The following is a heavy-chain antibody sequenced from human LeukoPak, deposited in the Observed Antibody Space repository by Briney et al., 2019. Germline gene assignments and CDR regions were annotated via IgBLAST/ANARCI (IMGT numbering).Heavy chain of an antibody. V-gene: IGHV3-23*01. Sequence: GGSLRLSCAASKFAFSSYAMSWVRQAPGKGLEWVSAISGGGGNTYYADSVKGRFSISRDNSKNTLYLQMNSLRAEDTAVYYCGKNRYSGSLSPFDIWGQGTMVTVSS. CDR3: GKNRYSGSLSPFDI. D-gene: IGHD1-26*01. CDR2: ISGGGGNT. J-gene: IGHJ3*02. CDR1: KFAFSSYA.